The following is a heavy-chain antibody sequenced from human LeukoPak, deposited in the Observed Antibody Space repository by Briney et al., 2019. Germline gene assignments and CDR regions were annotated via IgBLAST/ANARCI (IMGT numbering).Heavy chain of an antibody. D-gene: IGHD3-22*01. Sequence: GGSLRLSCAAPGFTFSNYWMSWVRQAPGKGLEWVANIKEDGSEKDYVDSVKGRFTISRDNAKNSLYLQMNSLRAEDTAVYYCARERNDKYYYDSSGYYPWGQGTLVTVSS. J-gene: IGHJ5*02. V-gene: IGHV3-7*01. CDR2: IKEDGSEK. CDR3: ARERNDKYYYDSSGYYP. CDR1: GFTFSNYW.